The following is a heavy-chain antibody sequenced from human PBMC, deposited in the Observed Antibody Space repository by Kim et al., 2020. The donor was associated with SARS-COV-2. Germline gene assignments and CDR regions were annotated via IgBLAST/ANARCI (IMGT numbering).Heavy chain of an antibody. J-gene: IGHJ6*03. D-gene: IGHD3-3*01. CDR3: AGGTREWLSRHYYYYMDV. V-gene: IGHV4-34*01. CDR1: GGSFSGYY. Sequence: SETLSLTCAVYGGSFSGYYWSWIRQPPGKGLEWIGEINHSGNTNYYPSLKSRVTLAVDTAKNQFSLKLSSVTVAATAVTYCAGGTREWLSRHYYYYMDVWGKGTTVTVSS. CDR2: INHSGNT.